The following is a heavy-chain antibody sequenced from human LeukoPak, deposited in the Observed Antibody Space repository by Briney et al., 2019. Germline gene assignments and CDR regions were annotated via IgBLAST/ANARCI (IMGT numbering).Heavy chain of an antibody. CDR3: ARPDQRKDAFDY. V-gene: IGHV4-59*01. Sequence: SETLSLTCAVSGGSISGYYLSWIRQPPGKGLEWIAYISDSGSTNYNPSLMSRVTISVDTSKNQFSLKLTFGTAADTAVYYCARPDQRKDAFDYWGQGTLVTVSS. CDR2: ISDSGST. J-gene: IGHJ4*02. D-gene: IGHD2-2*01. CDR1: GGSISGYY.